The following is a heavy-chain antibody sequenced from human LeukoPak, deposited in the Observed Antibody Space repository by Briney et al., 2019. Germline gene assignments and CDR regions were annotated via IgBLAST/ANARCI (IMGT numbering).Heavy chain of an antibody. Sequence: GASVKVSCKASGYTFTSYGISWVRQAPGQGLEWMGWISAYNGNTNYAQKLQGRVTMTTDTSTSTAYMELRSLRSDDTAVYYCARGQRFRGVAAAGGYWGQGTLVTVSS. CDR2: ISAYNGNT. CDR3: ARGQRFRGVAAAGGY. J-gene: IGHJ4*02. V-gene: IGHV1-18*01. CDR1: GYTFTSYG. D-gene: IGHD6-13*01.